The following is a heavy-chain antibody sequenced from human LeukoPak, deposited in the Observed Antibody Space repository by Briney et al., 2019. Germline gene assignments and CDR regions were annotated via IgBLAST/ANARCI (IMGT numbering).Heavy chain of an antibody. CDR3: AGGSGYLITS. V-gene: IGHV3-7*01. CDR1: GFTFRSYW. J-gene: IGHJ5*02. CDR2: IKQDGTEK. Sequence: GGSLRLSCASSGFTFRSYWMNWVRQAPGKGLEWLAIIKQDGTEKHYKGSVEGRFTISRDNAKNSLHLQMNSLRAEDTAVYYCAGGSGYLITSWGQGTLVTVSS. D-gene: IGHD3-9*01.